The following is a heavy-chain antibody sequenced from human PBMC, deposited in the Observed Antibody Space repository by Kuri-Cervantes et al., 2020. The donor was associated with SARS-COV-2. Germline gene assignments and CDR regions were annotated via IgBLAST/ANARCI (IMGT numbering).Heavy chain of an antibody. V-gene: IGHV1-69*06. CDR3: AGQGGRGNFWSGYWSSYGMDV. CDR1: GGNFSSYA. D-gene: IGHD3-3*01. CDR2: IIPIFGTA. Sequence: KISCTASGGNFSSYAISWVRQAPGQGLEWMGGIIPIFGTANYAQKFQGRVTITADKYTSTAYMELSSLRSEDTAVYYCAGQGGRGNFWSGYWSSYGMDVWGQGTTVTVSS. J-gene: IGHJ6*02.